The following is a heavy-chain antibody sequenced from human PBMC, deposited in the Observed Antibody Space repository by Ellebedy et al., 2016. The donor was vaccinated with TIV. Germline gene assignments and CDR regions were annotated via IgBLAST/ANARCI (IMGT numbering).Heavy chain of an antibody. CDR3: ARRGSYGDYAVQINSWLDS. J-gene: IGHJ5*01. V-gene: IGHV3-7*01. Sequence: GESLKISCAASGFSFRSYWMSWVRQAPGKGLEWVANIYHGGSQQFYVDSVKGRFTISRDNAKNSLYLQMDSLRVEDTAVYYCARRGSYGDYAVQINSWLDSWGQGTLVTVSS. D-gene: IGHD4-17*01. CDR1: GFSFRSYW. CDR2: IYHGGSQQ.